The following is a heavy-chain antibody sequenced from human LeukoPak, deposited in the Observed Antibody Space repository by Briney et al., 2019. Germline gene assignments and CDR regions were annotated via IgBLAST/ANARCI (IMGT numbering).Heavy chain of an antibody. CDR2: IKSKTDGGTT. J-gene: IGHJ3*02. CDR1: GFTFSNAW. D-gene: IGHD3-22*01. CDR3: ARDSYYDSGAFDI. Sequence: GGSLRLSCAASGFTFSNAWMSWVRQAPGKGLEWVGRIKSKTDGGTTDYAAPVKGRFTISRDDSKNTLYLQMNSLRAEDTAVYYCARDSYYDSGAFDIWGQGTMVTVSS. V-gene: IGHV3-15*01.